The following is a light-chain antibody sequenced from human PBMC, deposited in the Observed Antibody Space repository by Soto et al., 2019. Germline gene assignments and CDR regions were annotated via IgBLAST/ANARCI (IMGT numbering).Light chain of an antibody. Sequence: DIQMTQSPSTLSASVGDRVTITCRASQTIDSWLAWYQQRPGKPPNLLIYKASTLASGVPSRFSGSGSGTEFTLTINSLQPDDFATYYCQQFAISTTFGQGTKVDVK. CDR3: QQFAISTT. J-gene: IGKJ1*01. V-gene: IGKV1-5*03. CDR1: QTIDSW. CDR2: KAS.